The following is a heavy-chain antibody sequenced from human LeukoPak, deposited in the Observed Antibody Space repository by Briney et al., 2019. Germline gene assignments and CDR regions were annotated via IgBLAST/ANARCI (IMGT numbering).Heavy chain of an antibody. CDR3: ARAPDYYDSSGYYYAYFDY. D-gene: IGHD3-22*01. CDR2: IYYSGST. V-gene: IGHV4-59*01. CDR1: GGSISSYY. Sequence: SETLSLTCTVSGGSISSYYWSWIRQPPGKGLEWIGYIYYSGSTNYNPSLKSRVTISVDTSKNQFSLKLSSVTAADTAVYYCARAPDYYDSSGYYYAYFDYWGQGTLVTVSS. J-gene: IGHJ4*02.